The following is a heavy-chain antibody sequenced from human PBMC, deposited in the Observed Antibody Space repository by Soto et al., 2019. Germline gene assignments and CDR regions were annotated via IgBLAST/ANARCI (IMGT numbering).Heavy chain of an antibody. CDR1: GGSVSSGSYY. D-gene: IGHD3-22*01. J-gene: IGHJ3*02. V-gene: IGHV4-61*01. CDR2: IYYSGST. Sequence: QVQLQESGPGLVKPSETLSLTCTVSGGSVSSGSYYWSWIRQPPGKGLEWIGYIYYSGSTNYNPPLKRRTTLYIDKSKHQFYLKLSYVTAADTAVYYCARAITYYYNSSGPDAFDIWGQGTMVTVSS. CDR3: ARAITYYYNSSGPDAFDI.